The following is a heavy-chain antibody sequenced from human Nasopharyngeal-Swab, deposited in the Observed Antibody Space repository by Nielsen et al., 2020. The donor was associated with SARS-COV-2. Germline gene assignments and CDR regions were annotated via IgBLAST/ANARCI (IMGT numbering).Heavy chain of an antibody. J-gene: IGHJ4*02. D-gene: IGHD5-18*01. CDR2: INHSGST. CDR1: GGSFSGYY. CDR3: ARLPHRDTAMVKAVVLDY. V-gene: IGHV4-34*01. Sequence: GSLRLSCAVYGGSFSGYYWSWIRQPPGKGLEWIGEINHSGSTNYNPSLKSRVTISVDTSKNQFSLKLSSVTAAGTAVYYCARLPHRDTAMVKAVVLDYWDQGTLVTVSS.